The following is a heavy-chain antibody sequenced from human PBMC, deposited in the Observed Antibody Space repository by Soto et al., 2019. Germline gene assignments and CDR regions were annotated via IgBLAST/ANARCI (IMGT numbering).Heavy chain of an antibody. Sequence: SETLSLTCTVPGGSITDYSWVWIRQPAGKGLEWIGRIFSSGSTNYNPSLKGRITMSLDTSKNQFSLKLNSATATDTAVYFCARDQGVVVTADNWFDPWG. CDR1: GGSITDYS. J-gene: IGHJ5*02. CDR3: ARDQGVVVTADNWFDP. CDR2: IFSSGST. D-gene: IGHD2-21*02. V-gene: IGHV4-4*07.